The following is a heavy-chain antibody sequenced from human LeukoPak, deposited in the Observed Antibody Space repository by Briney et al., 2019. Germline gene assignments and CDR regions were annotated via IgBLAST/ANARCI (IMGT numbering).Heavy chain of an antibody. CDR2: ISYDGSNK. D-gene: IGHD3-3*01. J-gene: IGHJ6*02. CDR1: GVTFSSYA. CDR3: ARVLRFLEWFYYYGMDV. V-gene: IGHV3-30-3*01. Sequence: GRSLRLSCAASGVTFSSYAMHWVRQAPGKGLEWVAVISYDGSNKYYADSVKGRFTISRDNSKNTLYLQMDSLRAEDTAVYYCARVLRFLEWFYYYGMDVWGQGTTVTVSS.